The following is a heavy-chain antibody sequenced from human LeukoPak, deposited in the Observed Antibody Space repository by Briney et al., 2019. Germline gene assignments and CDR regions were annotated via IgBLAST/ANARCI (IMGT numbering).Heavy chain of an antibody. CDR3: AKDPRRYSRTGGYFDY. J-gene: IGHJ4*02. CDR2: INQGGSES. D-gene: IGHD6-13*01. Sequence: GGSLRLSCAASGFTFSTYWMTWVRQAPGKGLEWVANINQGGSESYYVDSVKGRFTISRDNSKNTPYLQMNSLRAEDTAVYYCAKDPRRYSRTGGYFDYWGQGTLVTVSS. V-gene: IGHV3-7*01. CDR1: GFTFSTYW.